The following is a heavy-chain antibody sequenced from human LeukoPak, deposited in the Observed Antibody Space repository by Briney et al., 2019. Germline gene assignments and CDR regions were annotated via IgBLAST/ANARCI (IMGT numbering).Heavy chain of an antibody. J-gene: IGHJ4*02. CDR2: ISFDGSSA. V-gene: IGHV3-33*05. D-gene: IGHD5-12*01. Sequence: GGSLRLPCAASGFTFSSYGMNWVRQAPGQGLEWVAVISFDGSSAFYADSVKGRFTISRDNSKNTLYLQVNSLRSEDTAVYYCARGDSGYEYYFDYWGQGTLVTVSS. CDR3: ARGDSGYEYYFDY. CDR1: GFTFSSYG.